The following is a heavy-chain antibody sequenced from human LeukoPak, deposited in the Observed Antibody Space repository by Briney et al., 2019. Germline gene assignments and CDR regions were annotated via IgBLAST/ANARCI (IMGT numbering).Heavy chain of an antibody. CDR2: ISYDGSNK. V-gene: IGHV3-30*18. J-gene: IGHJ4*02. Sequence: PGRSLRLSCEASGFTFSTGFTFSSYAMHWVRQAPGKGLEWVALISYDGSNKYYADSVKGRFTISRDNSKNTLYLQMNSLRAEDTAVYYCAKDSFEYWGQGTLVTVSS. CDR1: GFTFSTGFTFSSYA. CDR3: AKDSFEY.